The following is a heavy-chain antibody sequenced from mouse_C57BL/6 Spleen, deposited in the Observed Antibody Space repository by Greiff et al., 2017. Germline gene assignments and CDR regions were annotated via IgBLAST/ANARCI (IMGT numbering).Heavy chain of an antibody. CDR2: IYPGNSDT. V-gene: IGHV1-5*01. J-gene: IGHJ4*01. D-gene: IGHD2-4*01. Sequence: VQLQQSGTVLARPGASVKMSCKTSGYTFTSYWMHWVKQRPGQGLEWIGAIYPGNSDTSYNQKFKGKAKLTAVTSASTAYMELSSLTNEDSAVYYCTRSGITTNYYAMDYWGQGTSVTVSS. CDR3: TRSGITTNYYAMDY. CDR1: GYTFTSYW.